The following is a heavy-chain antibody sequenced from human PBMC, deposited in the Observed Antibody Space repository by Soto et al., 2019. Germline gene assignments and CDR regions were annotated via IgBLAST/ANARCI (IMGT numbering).Heavy chain of an antibody. Sequence: GGSLRLSCAASGFKFSNYAMSWVRQAPGKGLEWVSLISATGGGTYYADSVKGRFTISKDNSKNILYLQMDSLRVDDTAVYFCAKDAVYKDGLWLMDQWGQGTQVTVSS. CDR1: GFKFSNYA. CDR3: AKDAVYKDGLWLMDQ. J-gene: IGHJ4*02. D-gene: IGHD2-21*01. CDR2: ISATGGGT. V-gene: IGHV3-23*01.